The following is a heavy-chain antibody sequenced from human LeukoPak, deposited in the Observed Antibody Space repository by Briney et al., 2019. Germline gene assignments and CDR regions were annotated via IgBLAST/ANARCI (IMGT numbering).Heavy chain of an antibody. CDR2: ISWDSGSI. CDR1: GFTFDNYA. J-gene: IGHJ4*02. D-gene: IGHD3-3*01. CDR3: VNARFLEWARIDY. Sequence: GRSLRLSCAASGFTFDNYAMQWVRQAPGKGLEWVSGISWDSGSIGYAESVKGRFTISRDNAKNSLYLQMSSLRAEDTAVYYCVNARFLEWARIDYWGQGTLVTVSS. V-gene: IGHV3-9*01.